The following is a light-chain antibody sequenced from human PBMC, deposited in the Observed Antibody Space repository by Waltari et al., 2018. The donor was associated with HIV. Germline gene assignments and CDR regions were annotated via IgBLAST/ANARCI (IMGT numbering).Light chain of an antibody. CDR2: SNK. Sequence: QSVLTQPPSASETPGQRVAISCSGSSSDIGSNAVNWYQQLPGTAPKLLIYSNKWRPSGVPDRFSGSKSGTSASLAISGRQSEDEADYYCAAWDDSLNGPHVVFGGGTKLTVL. J-gene: IGLJ2*01. CDR1: SSDIGSNA. CDR3: AAWDDSLNGPHVV. V-gene: IGLV1-44*01.